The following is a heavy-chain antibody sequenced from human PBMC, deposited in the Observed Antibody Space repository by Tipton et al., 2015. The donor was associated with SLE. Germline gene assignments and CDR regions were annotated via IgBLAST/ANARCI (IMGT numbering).Heavy chain of an antibody. D-gene: IGHD4-23*01. CDR3: ARTFPYGGFDP. V-gene: IGHV4-59*01. J-gene: IGHJ5*02. Sequence: TLSLTCTVSGGSISSYYWSWIRQPSGKGLEWIGYIYYSGSTNYNPSLKSRATISVDTSKNQFSLKLSSVTAADTAVYYCARTFPYGGFDPWGQGTLVTVSS. CDR1: GGSISSYY. CDR2: IYYSGST.